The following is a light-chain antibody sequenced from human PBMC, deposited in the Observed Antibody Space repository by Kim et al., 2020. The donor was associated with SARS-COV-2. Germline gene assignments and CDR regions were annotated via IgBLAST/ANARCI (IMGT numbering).Light chain of an antibody. CDR3: QQYGTSPIP. Sequence: SPRERATLSRRASQSLIASHIARYQQKPSQAHRLLIYGAASRAAGIPDRFRGSGSGTGVTLTIIRLEPEDFAVDYCQQYGTSPIPIGGVTKVHIK. CDR1: QSLIASH. J-gene: IGKJ4*01. V-gene: IGKV3-20*01. CDR2: GAA.